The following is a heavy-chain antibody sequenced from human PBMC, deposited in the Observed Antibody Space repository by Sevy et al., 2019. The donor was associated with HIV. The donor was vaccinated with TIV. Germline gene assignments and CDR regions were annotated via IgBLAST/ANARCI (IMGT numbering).Heavy chain of an antibody. CDR3: ARDRRAVAGYFDY. J-gene: IGHJ4*02. CDR2: ISYDGSNK. D-gene: IGHD6-19*01. V-gene: IGHV3-30-3*01. CDR1: GFTFSSYA. Sequence: GGSLRLSCAASGFTFSSYAMHWVRQAPGKGLEWVAVISYDGSNKYYADSVKGRFTISRDNSKNTLYLQMKSLRAEDTAVYYCARDRRAVAGYFDYWGQGTLVTVSS.